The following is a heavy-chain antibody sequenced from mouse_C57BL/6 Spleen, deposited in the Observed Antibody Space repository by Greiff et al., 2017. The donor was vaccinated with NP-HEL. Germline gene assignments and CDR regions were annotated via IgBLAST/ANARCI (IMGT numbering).Heavy chain of an antibody. J-gene: IGHJ4*01. CDR3: AKEDGYYPYYAMDY. CDR2: IWRGGST. V-gene: IGHV2-5*01. CDR1: GFSLTSYG. D-gene: IGHD2-3*01. Sequence: VQLQQSGPGLVQPSQSLSITCTVSGFSLTSYGVHWVRQSPGKGLAWLGVIWRGGSTDYNAAFMSRLSITKDNSKSQVFFKMNSLQADDTAIYYCAKEDGYYPYYAMDYWGQGTSVTVSS.